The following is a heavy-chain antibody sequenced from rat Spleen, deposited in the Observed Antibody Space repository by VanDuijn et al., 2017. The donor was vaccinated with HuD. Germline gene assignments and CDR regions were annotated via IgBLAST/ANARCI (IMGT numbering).Heavy chain of an antibody. Sequence: EVKLVESGGGLVQPGRSLRLSCAASGFNFNDYWMGWVRQAPGKGLEWIGEINGNSRTIKYNPSFKEKFTISRDNAKDTLYLQMDSLGSEDTATYYCARQNWPYYFDYWGQGVMVTVSS. CDR1: GFNFNDYW. CDR2: INGNSRTI. V-gene: IGHV4-2*01. D-gene: IGHD5-1*01. CDR3: ARQNWPYYFDY. J-gene: IGHJ2*01.